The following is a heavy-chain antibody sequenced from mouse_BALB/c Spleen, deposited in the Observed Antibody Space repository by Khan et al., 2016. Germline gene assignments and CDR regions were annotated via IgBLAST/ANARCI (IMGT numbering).Heavy chain of an antibody. D-gene: IGHD2-4*01. CDR2: VYPAKGKT. CDR1: GVNIKDTY. J-gene: IGHJ2*01. Sequence: VQLKESGAELVKPGASVKLSCTASGVNIKDTYIHWGIQRPEQGLEWIGRVYPAKGKTQDDPKFQGKATIKVEPSYNTAYLQLSSLTSEDTAVYYCGRGLITTEDYWGQGSTPTVSS. V-gene: IGHV14-3*02. CDR3: GRGLITTEDY.